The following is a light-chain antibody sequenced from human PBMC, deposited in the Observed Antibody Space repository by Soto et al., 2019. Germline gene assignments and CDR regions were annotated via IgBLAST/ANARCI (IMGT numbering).Light chain of an antibody. CDR2: GAS. Sequence: EIVLTQSPGTLSLSPGESATLSCRASQSVTYLVWYQQKPGQAPRLLIYGASSRATGIPDRFSGSGSGTDFTLTISRLEPEDFAVYYCQHYGSSPWTFGQGTKVEIK. CDR1: QSVTY. J-gene: IGKJ1*01. V-gene: IGKV3-20*01. CDR3: QHYGSSPWT.